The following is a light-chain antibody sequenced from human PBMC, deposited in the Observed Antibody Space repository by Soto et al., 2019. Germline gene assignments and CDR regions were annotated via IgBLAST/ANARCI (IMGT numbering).Light chain of an antibody. V-gene: IGLV2-11*01. CDR1: SSDVGGFKY. Sequence: QSVLTQPRSVSGSPGQSVTISCTGTSSDVGGFKYVSWYQQHPGKAPKLMIFDVSKRPSGVPDRFSGSKSGNTASLSISGLQAEDEADYYCCSYAANDVLFGGGTQLTVL. CDR3: CSYAANDVL. CDR2: DVS. J-gene: IGLJ2*01.